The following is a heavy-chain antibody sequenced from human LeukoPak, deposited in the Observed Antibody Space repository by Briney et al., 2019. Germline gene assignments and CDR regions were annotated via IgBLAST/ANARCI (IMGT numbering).Heavy chain of an antibody. V-gene: IGHV4-61*02. CDR2: IYTSGST. Sequence: SQTLSLTCTVSGGSISSASYYWSWIRQPAGKGLEWIGRIYTSGSTNYNPSLKSRVTISIDTSKNQFSLKLSSVTAADTAVYYCARGLVVVAATLFYFDYWGQGTLVTVSS. CDR1: GGSISSASYY. D-gene: IGHD2-15*01. CDR3: ARGLVVVAATLFYFDY. J-gene: IGHJ4*02.